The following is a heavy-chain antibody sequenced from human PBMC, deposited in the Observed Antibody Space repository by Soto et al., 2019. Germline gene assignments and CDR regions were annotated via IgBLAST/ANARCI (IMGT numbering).Heavy chain of an antibody. CDR1: GGSISSGDYY. D-gene: IGHD1-26*01. CDR2: IYYSGST. Sequence: SETLSLTCTVSGGSISSGDYYWSWIRQPPGKGLEWIGYIYYSGSTYYNPSLKSRVTISVDTSKNQFSLKLSSVTAAETAVYYCASIQGELGRVLDWGQGTLVTVSS. V-gene: IGHV4-30-4*01. CDR3: ASIQGELGRVLD. J-gene: IGHJ4*02.